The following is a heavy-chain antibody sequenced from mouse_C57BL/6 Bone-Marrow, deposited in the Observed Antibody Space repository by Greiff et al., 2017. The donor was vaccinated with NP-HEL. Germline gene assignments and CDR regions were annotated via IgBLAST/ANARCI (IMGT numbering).Heavy chain of an antibody. V-gene: IGHV5-17*01. CDR2: ISSGSSTI. CDR3: ARIPYYYGSSSLYYFDY. J-gene: IGHJ2*01. CDR1: GFTFSDYG. D-gene: IGHD1-1*01. Sequence: EVKLMESGGGLVKPGGSLKLSCAASGFTFSDYGMHWVRQAPEKGLEWVAYISSGSSTIYYADTVKGRFTISRDNAKNTLFLQMTSLRSEDTAMYYCARIPYYYGSSSLYYFDYWGQGTTLTVSS.